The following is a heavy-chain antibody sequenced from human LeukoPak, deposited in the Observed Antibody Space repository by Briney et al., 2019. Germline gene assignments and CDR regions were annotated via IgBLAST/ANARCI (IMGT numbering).Heavy chain of an antibody. J-gene: IGHJ4*02. CDR3: AKGAYDYIEMGYFDY. D-gene: IGHD3-16*01. CDR1: GFSISNSA. CDR2: IVASSGST. V-gene: IGHV3-23*01. Sequence: GGSLRLSCAVSGFSISNSAMSWVRQAPGKGLEWVAVIVASSGSTVYADSVKGRFTISRDSSKNTLYLQMNSLRAEDMAVYYCAKGAYDYIEMGYFDYWGQGTLVTVSS.